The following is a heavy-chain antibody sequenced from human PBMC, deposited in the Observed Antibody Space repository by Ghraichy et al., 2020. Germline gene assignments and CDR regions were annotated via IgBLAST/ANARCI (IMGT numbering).Heavy chain of an antibody. D-gene: IGHD1-14*01. CDR2: INHSGSP. Sequence: SETLSLTCAVSGGSFSGYSWNWIRQPPGKGLEWIGEINHSGSPNYNPSLKSRLSISLDTSKNQLFLRLSSVTAADTAVYYCARRKNLVPGIIGLAGPFDIWGQGTLVIVSS. V-gene: IGHV4-34*01. CDR1: GGSFSGYS. J-gene: IGHJ3*02. CDR3: ARRKNLVPGIIGLAGPFDI.